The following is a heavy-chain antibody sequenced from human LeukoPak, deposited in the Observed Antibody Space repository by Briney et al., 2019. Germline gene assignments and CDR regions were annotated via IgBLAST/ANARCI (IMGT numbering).Heavy chain of an antibody. CDR2: IYYSGST. CDR3: ARQCYDSSGYYVLDY. Sequence: SETLSLTCTVSGGSISSSSYYWGWIRQPPGKGLEWIGSIYYSGSTYYNPSLKSRVTISVDTSKNQFSLKLSSVTAADTAVYYCARQCYDSSGYYVLDYWGRGTPVTVSS. CDR1: GGSISSSSYY. D-gene: IGHD3-22*01. J-gene: IGHJ4*02. V-gene: IGHV4-39*01.